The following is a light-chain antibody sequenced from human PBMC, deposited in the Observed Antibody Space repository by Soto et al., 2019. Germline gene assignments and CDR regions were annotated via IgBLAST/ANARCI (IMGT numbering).Light chain of an antibody. V-gene: IGKV1-5*03. Sequence: DIEMTQSPSTLSSSVGDRVTITCRASQSISSWLAWYHQKPGKAPKRLLYKASSLESGVPSRFSGSGSGTEFTLTISSLQPDDFATYYCQEYNDCPWTFGQGTKVEIK. CDR3: QEYNDCPWT. J-gene: IGKJ1*01. CDR1: QSISSW. CDR2: KAS.